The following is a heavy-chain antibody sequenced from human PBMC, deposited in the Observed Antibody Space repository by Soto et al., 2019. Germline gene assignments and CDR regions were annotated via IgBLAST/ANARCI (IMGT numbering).Heavy chain of an antibody. CDR2: ISSSGSTI. J-gene: IGHJ6*02. V-gene: IGHV3-48*03. Sequence: GGSLRLSCAASGFTFSSYEMNWVRQAPGKGLEWVSYISSSGSTIYYADSVKGRFTISRDNAKNSLYLQMNSLRAEDTAVYYCARDQIGYCSSTSCTPPSGMDVWGQGTTVIVSS. D-gene: IGHD2-2*01. CDR1: GFTFSSYE. CDR3: ARDQIGYCSSTSCTPPSGMDV.